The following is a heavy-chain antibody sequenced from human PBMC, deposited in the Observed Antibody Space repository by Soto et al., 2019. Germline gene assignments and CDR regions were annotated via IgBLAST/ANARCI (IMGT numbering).Heavy chain of an antibody. CDR3: ASVQVAEDY. CDR2: IKQDGSEK. CDR1: GFTFSSDW. J-gene: IGHJ4*02. V-gene: IGHV3-7*01. Sequence: LGGSLRLSCAASGFTFSSDWMSWVRQAPGKGLEWVANIKQDGSEKYYVDSVKGRFTISRDNAKNSLFLQMNSLRAEDTAVYYCASVQVAEDYWGQGTLVTVSS. D-gene: IGHD6-19*01.